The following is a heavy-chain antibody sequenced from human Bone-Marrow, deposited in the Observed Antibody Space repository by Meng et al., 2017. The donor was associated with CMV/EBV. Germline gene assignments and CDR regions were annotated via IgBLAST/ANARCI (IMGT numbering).Heavy chain of an antibody. D-gene: IGHD3-3*01. Sequence: GGSLRLSCAASGFTFSSYSMNWVRQAPGKGLEWVSSISSSSSYIYYADSVKGRFTISRDNAKNSLYLQMNSLRAEDTAVYYCARDNYDFWSGYFPYYYYGMDVWGQGTTVTVSS. CDR2: ISSSSSYI. J-gene: IGHJ6*02. CDR3: ARDNYDFWSGYFPYYYYGMDV. V-gene: IGHV3-21*01. CDR1: GFTFSSYS.